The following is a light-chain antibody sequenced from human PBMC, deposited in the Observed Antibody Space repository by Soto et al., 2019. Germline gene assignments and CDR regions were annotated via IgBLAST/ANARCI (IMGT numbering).Light chain of an antibody. V-gene: IGKV3-15*01. CDR3: QQYNHGWT. CDR2: VAS. CDR1: QSVSTN. J-gene: IGKJ1*01. Sequence: EIVMTQSPATLSVSPGERATLSCRASQSVSTNLVWYQQKPGQAPRPLIYVASTRATVVPGRFSGTGSGTEFTLTISSLQSEDSAVYYCQQYNHGWTFGQGTKVEI.